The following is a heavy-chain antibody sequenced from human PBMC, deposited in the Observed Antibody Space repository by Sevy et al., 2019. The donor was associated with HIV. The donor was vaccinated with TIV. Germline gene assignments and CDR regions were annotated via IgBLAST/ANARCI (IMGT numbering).Heavy chain of an antibody. CDR2: IRSKTYGGKT. V-gene: IGHV3-49*03. Sequence: GGSLRLSCTASGFTFGEYAMSWFRQAPGKGLEWVGFIRSKTYGGKTEYAASVKGRFTITRDYSKCIAYLQMNSLKTEDTAMYYCSREGSEGSVAQPDAFDIWGQGTMVTVSS. CDR1: GFTFGEYA. CDR3: SREGSEGSVAQPDAFDI. J-gene: IGHJ3*02. D-gene: IGHD6-19*01.